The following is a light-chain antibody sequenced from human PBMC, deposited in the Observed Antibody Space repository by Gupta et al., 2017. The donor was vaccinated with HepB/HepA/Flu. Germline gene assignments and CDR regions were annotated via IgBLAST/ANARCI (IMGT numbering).Light chain of an antibody. Sequence: IVMAQSPDSLAVSLGERATINCKPSQSLLSSADNMNYLAWFQQKPGQPPKMLFYWASSRESGVPDRFSASGSGTDFTLTIAGLQAEDAAVYYCQQYDNSPKTFGPGTKVEIK. CDR2: WAS. V-gene: IGKV4-1*01. CDR1: QSLLSSADNMNY. CDR3: QQYDNSPKT. J-gene: IGKJ1*01.